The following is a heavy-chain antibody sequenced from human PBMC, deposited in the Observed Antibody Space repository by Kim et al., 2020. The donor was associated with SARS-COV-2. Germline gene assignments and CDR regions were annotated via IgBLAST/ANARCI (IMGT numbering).Heavy chain of an antibody. D-gene: IGHD4-17*01. CDR3: TTPAYYGDYDFDY. Sequence: YAAPVKGRFTISRDDSKNTLYLQMNSLKTEDTAVYYCTTPAYYGDYDFDYWGQGTLVTVSS. V-gene: IGHV3-15*01. J-gene: IGHJ4*02.